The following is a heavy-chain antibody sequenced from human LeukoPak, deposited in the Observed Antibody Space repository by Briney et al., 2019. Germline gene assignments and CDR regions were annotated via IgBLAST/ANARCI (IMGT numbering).Heavy chain of an antibody. CDR3: ASWGLLFDI. D-gene: IGHD3-16*01. J-gene: IGHJ3*02. CDR2: INSNRCDT. CDR1: GYILTRYY. Sequence: ASVKVSCKASGYILTRYYMHGVRQPPGQGREWMGWINSNRCDTHYAQKFQDRLTNNRHTPNHTAYMELSRLTSNDAAVYFGASWGLLFDIWGQGRIVIAAS. V-gene: IGHV1-2*02.